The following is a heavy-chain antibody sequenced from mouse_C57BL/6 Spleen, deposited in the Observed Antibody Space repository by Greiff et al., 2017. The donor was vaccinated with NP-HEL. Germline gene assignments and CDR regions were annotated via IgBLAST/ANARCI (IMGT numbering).Heavy chain of an antibody. J-gene: IGHJ3*01. V-gene: IGHV1-63*01. D-gene: IGHD2-4*01. CDR1: GYTFTNYW. CDR2: IYPGGGYT. CDR3: ARGDYDGGVWFAY. Sequence: VQLQQSGAELVRPGTSVKMSCKASGYTFTNYWIGWAKQRPGHGLEWIGDIYPGGGYTNYNEKFKGKATLTADKSSSTAYMQFSSLTSEDSAIYCCARGDYDGGVWFAYWGQGTLVTVSA.